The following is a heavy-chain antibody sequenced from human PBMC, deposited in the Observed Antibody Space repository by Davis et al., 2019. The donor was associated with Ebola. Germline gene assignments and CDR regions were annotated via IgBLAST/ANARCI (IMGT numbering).Heavy chain of an antibody. V-gene: IGHV4-34*01. Sequence: MPSETLSLTCAAYGGSFSGYYWSWIRQPPGKGLEWIGEINHSGSTNYNPSLKSRVTISVDTSKNQFSLKLSSVTAADTAVYYCARVVNLLVVAASHFDYWGQGTLVTVSS. J-gene: IGHJ4*02. D-gene: IGHD2-15*01. CDR3: ARVVNLLVVAASHFDY. CDR2: INHSGST. CDR1: GGSFSGYY.